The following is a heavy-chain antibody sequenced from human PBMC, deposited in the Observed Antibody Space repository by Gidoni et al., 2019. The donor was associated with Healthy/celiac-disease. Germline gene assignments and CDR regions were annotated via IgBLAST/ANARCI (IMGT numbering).Heavy chain of an antibody. CDR2: VDPEDGKK. V-gene: IGHV1-24*01. CDR1: GYTLPELS. D-gene: IGHD6-19*01. CDR3: ATGLGFGGWYPFDY. J-gene: IGHJ4*02. Sequence: QVQLVQSGAEVKKPGASVKVSCKVSGYTLPELSMHWVRQAPGKGLEWMGGVDPEDGKKIYAQKCQGRVTMTEDRSTDTAYMELSSLRSEDTAVYYCATGLGFGGWYPFDYWGQGTLVTVSS.